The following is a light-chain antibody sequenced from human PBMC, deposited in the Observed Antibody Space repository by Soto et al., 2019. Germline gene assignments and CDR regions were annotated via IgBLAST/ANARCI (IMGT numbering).Light chain of an antibody. CDR1: QSVSSN. Sequence: EIVMTQSPATLSVSPGERATLSCRASQSVSSNLAWYHQKPGQAPRLLIYGASTRATGIPARFSGSGSGTEFTLTISSLQSEDFVVYYCQQYNNWVTFGGGTKVEIQ. CDR3: QQYNNWVT. CDR2: GAS. J-gene: IGKJ4*01. V-gene: IGKV3D-15*01.